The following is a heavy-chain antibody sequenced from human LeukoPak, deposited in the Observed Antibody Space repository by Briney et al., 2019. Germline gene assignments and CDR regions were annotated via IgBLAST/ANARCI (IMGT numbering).Heavy chain of an antibody. J-gene: IGHJ4*02. V-gene: IGHV4-4*07. CDR3: ARDDDFWSGHYFDY. CDR2: IYTSGST. D-gene: IGHD3-3*01. CDR1: GYSISSGYY. Sequence: PSETLSLTCTVSGYSISSGYYWGWIRQPAGKGLEWIGRIYTSGSTNYNPSLKSQVTMSVDTSKNQFSLKLSSVTAADTAVYYCARDDDFWSGHYFDYWGQGTLVTVSS.